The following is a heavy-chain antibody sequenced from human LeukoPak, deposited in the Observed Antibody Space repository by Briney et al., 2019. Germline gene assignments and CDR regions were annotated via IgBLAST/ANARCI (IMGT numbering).Heavy chain of an antibody. V-gene: IGHV3-23*01. CDR3: AEDQRWESPHYLDS. CDR2: ISASGGST. J-gene: IGHJ4*02. Sequence: GGSLRLSCAASGFTFSSSAMSWVRQVPGKGLEWVSGISASGGSTYYADSVRGRFTISRDNSKNTLYVQMNSLRDEDTAVYYCAEDQRWESPHYLDSWGQGTLVTVSS. CDR1: GFTFSSSA. D-gene: IGHD1-26*01.